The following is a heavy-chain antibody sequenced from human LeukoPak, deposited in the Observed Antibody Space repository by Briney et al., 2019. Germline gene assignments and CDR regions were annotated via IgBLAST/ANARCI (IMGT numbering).Heavy chain of an antibody. CDR3: ATGDSYYYGSGSWVYAFDI. D-gene: IGHD3-10*01. V-gene: IGHV1-24*01. Sequence: ASVKVSCKVSGYTLTELSMHWVRQAPGKGLEWMGGFDPEDGETIYAQKFQGRVTMNEDTSTDTAYMELSSLRSEDTAVCYCATGDSYYYGSGSWVYAFDIWGQGTMVTVSS. CDR1: GYTLTELS. J-gene: IGHJ3*02. CDR2: FDPEDGET.